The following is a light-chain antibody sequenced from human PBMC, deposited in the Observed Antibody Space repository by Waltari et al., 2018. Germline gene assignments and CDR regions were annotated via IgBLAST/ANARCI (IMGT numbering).Light chain of an antibody. CDR2: EDN. CDR3: QSYDGTNWV. V-gene: IGLV6-57*04. Sequence: NFMLTQPHSVSESPGKTVTISCTRSSGSIASNFVQWYQQRPGSAPTTIVYEDNQRPSGGPDRFSGSIDSSSNSASLTISGLKTEDEADYYCQSYDGTNWVFGGGTKLTVL. CDR1: SGSIASNF. J-gene: IGLJ3*02.